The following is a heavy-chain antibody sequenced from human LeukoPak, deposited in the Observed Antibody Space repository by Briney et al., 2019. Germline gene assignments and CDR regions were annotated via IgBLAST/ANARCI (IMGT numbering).Heavy chain of an antibody. CDR2: INSDGSST. J-gene: IGHJ4*02. Sequence: PGGSLRLSCAASGFTFSSYWMHWVRQAPGKGLVWVSRINSDGSSTSYADSVKGRFTISRDNAKNTLYLQMNSLRVEDTAVYYCATLYSGSYRRFDYWGQGTLVTVSS. CDR1: GFTFSSYW. CDR3: ATLYSGSYRRFDY. D-gene: IGHD1-26*01. V-gene: IGHV3-74*01.